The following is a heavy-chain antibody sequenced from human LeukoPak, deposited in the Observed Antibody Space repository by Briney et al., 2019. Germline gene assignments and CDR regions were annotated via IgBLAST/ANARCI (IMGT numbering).Heavy chain of an antibody. D-gene: IGHD6-19*01. CDR2: ISSSSSDI. CDR1: GFTFSAYS. Sequence: GGSLRLSCAASGFTFSAYSMNWVRQAPGKGLEWVSPISSSSSDIYYTDSVKGRFTISRDNANNFLYLQVSSLRAEDTAVYYCATGYTSGTRIDYWGQGTLVSVSS. V-gene: IGHV3-21*01. CDR3: ATGYTSGTRIDY. J-gene: IGHJ4*02.